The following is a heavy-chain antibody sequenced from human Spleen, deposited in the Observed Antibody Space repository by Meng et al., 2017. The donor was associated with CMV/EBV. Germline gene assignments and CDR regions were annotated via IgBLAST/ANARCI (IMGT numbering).Heavy chain of an antibody. CDR3: ARDGNYDFWSGDGWFELTNYGMDV. Sequence: ASVKVSCKASGYTFTSYYMHWVRQAPGQGLEWMGIINPSGGSITYAQKFQGRVTMTRVTYTSTVYMELGSLRSGDTAVYYCARDGNYDFWSGDGWFELTNYGMDVWGQGTTVTVSS. J-gene: IGHJ6*02. V-gene: IGHV1-46*01. CDR2: INPSGGSI. CDR1: GYTFTSYY. D-gene: IGHD3-3*01.